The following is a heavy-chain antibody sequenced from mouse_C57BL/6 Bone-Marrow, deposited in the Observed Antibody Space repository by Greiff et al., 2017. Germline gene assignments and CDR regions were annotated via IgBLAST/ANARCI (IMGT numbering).Heavy chain of an antibody. V-gene: IGHV14-1*01. CDR1: GFNIKDYY. CDR3: TTGRVLGLRRGAY. CDR2: IDPEDGDT. Sequence: EVQLQQSGAELVRPGASVKLSCTASGFNIKDYYMHWVKQRPEQGLEWIGRIDPEDGDTEYAPKFQGKATMTADTSSNTAYLQLSSLTSEDTAVYYCTTGRVLGLRRGAYWGQGTLVTVSA. J-gene: IGHJ3*01. D-gene: IGHD2-4*01.